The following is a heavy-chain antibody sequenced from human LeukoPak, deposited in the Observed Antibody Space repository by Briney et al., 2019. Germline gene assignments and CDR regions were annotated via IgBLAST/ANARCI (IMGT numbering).Heavy chain of an antibody. J-gene: IGHJ4*02. CDR3: ARSLYYYGSGSYYGNY. Sequence: ASVKVSCKASGYTFTGYYMHGVRQAPGQGLEWMGWINPNSGGTNYAQKFQGRVTMTRDTSISTAYMELSRLRSDDTAVYYCARSLYYYGSGSYYGNYWGQGTLVTVSS. CDR2: INPNSGGT. CDR1: GYTFTGYY. D-gene: IGHD3-10*01. V-gene: IGHV1-2*02.